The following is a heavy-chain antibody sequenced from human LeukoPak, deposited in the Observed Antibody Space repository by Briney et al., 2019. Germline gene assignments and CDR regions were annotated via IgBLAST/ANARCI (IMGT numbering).Heavy chain of an antibody. D-gene: IGHD6-13*01. Sequence: PGGSLRLSCAASGFTFSSYGMHWVRQAPGKGLEWVAVIWYDGSNKYYADSVKGRFTISRDNSKNTLYLQMNSLRAEDTAVYYCARDNDSSSWYRRWTFFDYWGQGTLVTVSS. CDR2: IWYDGSNK. J-gene: IGHJ4*02. CDR1: GFTFSSYG. V-gene: IGHV3-33*01. CDR3: ARDNDSSSWYRRWTFFDY.